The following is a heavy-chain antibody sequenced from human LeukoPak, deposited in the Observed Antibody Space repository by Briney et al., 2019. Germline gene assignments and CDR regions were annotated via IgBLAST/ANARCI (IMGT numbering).Heavy chain of an antibody. CDR2: IYPGDSDT. Sequence: KPGESLQISCKGSGYIFTSYWIGWVRQMPGKGLEWMGIIYPGDSDTRYSPSFQGQVTISADESISTAYLQWSSLKASDTAMYYCARNQLLWTWFDPWGQGTLVTVSS. CDR3: ARNQLLWTWFDP. CDR1: GYIFTSYW. D-gene: IGHD2-2*01. V-gene: IGHV5-51*01. J-gene: IGHJ5*02.